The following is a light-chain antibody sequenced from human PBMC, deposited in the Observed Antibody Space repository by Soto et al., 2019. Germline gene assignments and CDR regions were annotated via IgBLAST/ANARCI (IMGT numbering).Light chain of an antibody. CDR1: RTVNNY. CDR3: QQRSNWKLT. V-gene: IGKV3-11*01. CDR2: DAS. J-gene: IGKJ4*01. Sequence: IVWTQSPATLSLSPGERATLYCSASRTVNNYLAWYQQKPGQAPRLLIYDASNRATGIPARFSGSGSGTDFTLTISSLEPGDFAVYYCQQRSNWKLTFGGGTKVDIK.